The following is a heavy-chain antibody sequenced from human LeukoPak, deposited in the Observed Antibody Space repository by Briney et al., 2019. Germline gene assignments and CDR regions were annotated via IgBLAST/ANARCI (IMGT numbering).Heavy chain of an antibody. D-gene: IGHD3-22*01. Sequence: PGGSLRLSCAASGFTFSTYAMHWVRQAPGKGLEWVAVISYDGSNKYHADSVKGRFTISRDNSKNTLYLQMDSLRADDTAVYFCAKSPYYDSSGDAFEIWGQGTLVTVSS. V-gene: IGHV3-30-3*01. CDR1: GFTFSTYA. CDR3: AKSPYYDSSGDAFEI. J-gene: IGHJ3*02. CDR2: ISYDGSNK.